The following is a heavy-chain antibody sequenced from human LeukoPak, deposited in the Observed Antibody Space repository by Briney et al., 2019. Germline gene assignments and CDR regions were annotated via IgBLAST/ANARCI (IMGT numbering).Heavy chain of an antibody. V-gene: IGHV4-38-2*02. CDR3: ARDYYLDW. CDR1: GYSISRGYY. Sequence: QVHLQASGPGLVKPSEPLSLTCTVSGYSISRGYYWGLFPQPPGKGMEWIGTIYHSGSPSYNPPLKSRVTISVDTAKHQFSLNLTSVPAADTALYDCARDYYLDWWGGGTVVTVSS. CDR2: IYHSGSP. J-gene: IGHJ4*02.